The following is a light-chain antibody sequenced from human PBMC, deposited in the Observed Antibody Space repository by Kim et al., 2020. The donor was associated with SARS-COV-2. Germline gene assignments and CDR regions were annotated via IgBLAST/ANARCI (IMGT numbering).Light chain of an antibody. V-gene: IGKV1-9*01. CDR1: QGISNH. J-gene: IGKJ4*01. Sequence: DLQLTQSPSVLSASVGDRVTITCRASQGISNHLAWYQLKSGKPPKLLIYLASTLRSGVPSRFSASGSGTEFSLTISSLQPEDFATYYCQQLTQYPTFGGGTNVDIK. CDR2: LAS. CDR3: QQLTQYPT.